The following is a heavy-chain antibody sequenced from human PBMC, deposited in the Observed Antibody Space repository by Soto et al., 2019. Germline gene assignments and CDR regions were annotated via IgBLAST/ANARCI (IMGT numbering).Heavy chain of an antibody. CDR1: GYIFSGYG. D-gene: IGHD3-10*01. V-gene: IGHV1-18*01. CDR2: ISAYNGNK. CDR3: VRDLDGSGSYYTDY. Sequence: ASVKVSCKASGYIFSGYGINWVRQAPGQGLEWMGWISAYNGNKNYAQKFQGRVTMTTDTSTSTAYMELRSLRSDDTAVYYCVRDLDGSGSYYTDYWGQGSLVTVSS. J-gene: IGHJ4*02.